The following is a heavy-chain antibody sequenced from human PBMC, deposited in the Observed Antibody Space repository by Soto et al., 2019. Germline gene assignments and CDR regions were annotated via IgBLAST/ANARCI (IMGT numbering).Heavy chain of an antibody. D-gene: IGHD6-19*01. CDR3: ARQYSSGWFFDY. V-gene: IGHV4-30-4*01. CDR2: IYHSGST. CDR1: GASISTADYY. J-gene: IGHJ4*02. Sequence: PSETLSRTCTVSGASISTADYYWSWIRQPPGKGLEWIGYIYHSGSTNYNPSLKSRVTISVDKSKSQFSLKLSSVTAADTAVYYCARQYSSGWFFDYWGQGTLVTVSS.